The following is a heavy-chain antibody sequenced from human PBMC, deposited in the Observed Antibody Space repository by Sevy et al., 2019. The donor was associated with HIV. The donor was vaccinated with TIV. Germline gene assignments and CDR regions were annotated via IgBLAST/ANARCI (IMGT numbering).Heavy chain of an antibody. Sequence: ASVKVSCKASGGTFSSYAISWVRQAPGQGLEWMEGIIPIFGTANYAQKFQGRVTITADKSTSTAYMELSSLRSEDTAVYYCARADYYDSSGYNYVAAFDIWGQGTMVTVSS. J-gene: IGHJ3*02. V-gene: IGHV1-69*06. CDR1: GGTFSSYA. CDR3: ARADYYDSSGYNYVAAFDI. CDR2: IIPIFGTA. D-gene: IGHD3-22*01.